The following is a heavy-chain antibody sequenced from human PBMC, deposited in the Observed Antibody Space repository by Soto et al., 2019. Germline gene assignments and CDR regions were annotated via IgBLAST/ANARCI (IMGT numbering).Heavy chain of an antibody. CDR3: AREGVDLLLWFGELLPYYGMDV. Sequence: GGSLRLSCAASGFTFSSYWMHWVRQAPGKGLVWVSRINSDGSSTSYADSVKGRFTISRDNAKNTLYLQMNSLRAEDTAVYYCAREGVDLLLWFGELLPYYGMDVWGQGTTVTVSS. CDR1: GFTFSSYW. D-gene: IGHD3-10*01. V-gene: IGHV3-74*01. J-gene: IGHJ6*02. CDR2: INSDGSST.